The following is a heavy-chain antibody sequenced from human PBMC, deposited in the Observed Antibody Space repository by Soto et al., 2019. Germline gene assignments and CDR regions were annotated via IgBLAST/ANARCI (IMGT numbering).Heavy chain of an antibody. CDR2: SSVTGTTT. D-gene: IGHD3-22*01. CDR1: GFTFSSYE. CDR3: ARPYLDTSGDYASTEY. J-gene: IGHJ1*01. Sequence: GGSLRLSCSASGFTFSSYELSWVSQAPGKGLEWISNSSVTGTTTYYAASVQGRFSISSHNSRNSLFLQMHRLRAEDTAVYYCARPYLDTSGDYASTEYWGQGALVTVSS. V-gene: IGHV3-48*03.